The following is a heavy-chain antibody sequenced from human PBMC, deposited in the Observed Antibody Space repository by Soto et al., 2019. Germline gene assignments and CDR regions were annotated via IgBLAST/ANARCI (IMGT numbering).Heavy chain of an antibody. D-gene: IGHD3-10*01. CDR2: IYYSGST. V-gene: IGHV4-30-4*01. CDR3: ARSLTRSPGYFDY. CDR1: GGSVSSGDYY. J-gene: IGHJ4*02. Sequence: SETLSLTCTVSGGSVSSGDYYWSWIRQPPGKGLEWIGYIYYSGSTYYNPSLKSRVTISVDTSKNQFSLKLSSVTAADTAVYYCARSLTRSPGYFDYWGQGTLVTVPS.